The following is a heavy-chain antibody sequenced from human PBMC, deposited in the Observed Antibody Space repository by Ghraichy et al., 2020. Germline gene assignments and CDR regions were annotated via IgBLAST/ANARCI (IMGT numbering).Heavy chain of an antibody. V-gene: IGHV3-21*01. Sequence: GGSLRLSCAASGFTFSSYSMNWVRQAPGKGLEWVSSISSSSSYIYYADSVKGRFTISRDNAKNSLYLQMNSLRAEDTAVYYCARGAVTWYFDLWGRGTLVTVSS. CDR1: GFTFSSYS. J-gene: IGHJ2*01. CDR2: ISSSSSYI. D-gene: IGHD6-19*01. CDR3: ARGAVTWYFDL.